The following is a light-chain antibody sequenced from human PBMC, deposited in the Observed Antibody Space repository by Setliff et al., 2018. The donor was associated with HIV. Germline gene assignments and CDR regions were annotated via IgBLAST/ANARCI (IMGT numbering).Light chain of an antibody. Sequence: QSVLTQPASVSGSPGQSITLSCTGTSSDVGGYNYVSGYQQHPDKAPKLMIYDVKNRPSGVSDRFSGSKSGNTASLTISGLQAEDEADYYCCSYAGSGPVFGAGTKVTVL. CDR1: SSDVGGYNY. CDR3: CSYAGSGPV. V-gene: IGLV2-23*02. J-gene: IGLJ1*01. CDR2: DVK.